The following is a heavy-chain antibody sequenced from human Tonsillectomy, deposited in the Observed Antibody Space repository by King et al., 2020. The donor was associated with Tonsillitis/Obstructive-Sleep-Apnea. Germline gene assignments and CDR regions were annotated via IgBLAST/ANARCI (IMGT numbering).Heavy chain of an antibody. Sequence: VQLVESGAEVKKPGESLKISCKGSGYSFTRYWIGWVRQMPGKGLEWMGIIYPGDSDTRYSPSFQGQVTISADKSISTAYLQWSSLKASDIAMYYCARTVAGDRYALYIWGQGTMVTVSS. CDR1: GYSFTRYW. V-gene: IGHV5-51*01. CDR3: ARTVAGDRYALYI. J-gene: IGHJ3*02. D-gene: IGHD6-19*01. CDR2: IYPGDSDT.